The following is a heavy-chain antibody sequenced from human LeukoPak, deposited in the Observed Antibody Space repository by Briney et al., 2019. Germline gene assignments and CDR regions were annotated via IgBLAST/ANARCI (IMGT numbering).Heavy chain of an antibody. Sequence: GGSLRLSCAASGFTFSNYAMSWVRQAPGKGLEWFSAITDDGGSTYYADSVEGRFTIYRDNSKNTLHLQMNSLRAEDTAVYYCAKGSSSSRPYYFDYWGQGTLVTVSS. D-gene: IGHD2-2*01. V-gene: IGHV3-23*01. CDR2: ITDDGGST. CDR3: AKGSSSSRPYYFDY. J-gene: IGHJ4*02. CDR1: GFTFSNYA.